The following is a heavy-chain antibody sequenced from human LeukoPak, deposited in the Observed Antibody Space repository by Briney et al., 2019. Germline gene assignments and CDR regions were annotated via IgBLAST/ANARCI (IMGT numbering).Heavy chain of an antibody. J-gene: IGHJ6*03. CDR3: ARHYFDWPYFPLNYYYMDV. Sequence: GESLKISCWGAGYNLTNYWIAWVRQMPGKGLEWMGIIYPGDSDTRYSPSFQGQVTFSADKSINTVYPQWNNLKASDTAMYYCARHYFDWPYFPLNYYYMDVWGKGTTVTVSS. V-gene: IGHV5-51*01. CDR1: GYNLTNYW. CDR2: IYPGDSDT. D-gene: IGHD3-9*01.